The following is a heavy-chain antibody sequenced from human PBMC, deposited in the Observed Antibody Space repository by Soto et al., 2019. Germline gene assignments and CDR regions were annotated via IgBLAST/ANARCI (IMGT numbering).Heavy chain of an antibody. V-gene: IGHV3-23*01. Sequence: GGSLRLSCAASGFTFSSYAMSWVRQAPGKGVEWVSTISGSGGNAYYADSVKGRFSISRDNSKNTLRLQMNSLRADDTAVYYCAKDGASGSYPPYYYFGMDVWGQGTTVTVSS. CDR1: GFTFSSYA. D-gene: IGHD1-26*01. CDR3: AKDGASGSYPPYYYFGMDV. CDR2: ISGSGGNA. J-gene: IGHJ6*02.